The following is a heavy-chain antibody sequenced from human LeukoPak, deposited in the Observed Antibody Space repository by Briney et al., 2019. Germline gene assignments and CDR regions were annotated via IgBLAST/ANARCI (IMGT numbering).Heavy chain of an antibody. V-gene: IGHV3-48*03. Sequence: PGGSLRLSCAASGLTFSSYEMNWVRQAPGKGLEWVSYISSSGSTIYYADSVKGRFTISRDNAKNSLYLQMNSLRAEDTAVYYCARDRTHYYDSSGSDYWGQGTLVTVSS. CDR1: GLTFSSYE. J-gene: IGHJ4*02. CDR3: ARDRTHYYDSSGSDY. D-gene: IGHD3-22*01. CDR2: ISSSGSTI.